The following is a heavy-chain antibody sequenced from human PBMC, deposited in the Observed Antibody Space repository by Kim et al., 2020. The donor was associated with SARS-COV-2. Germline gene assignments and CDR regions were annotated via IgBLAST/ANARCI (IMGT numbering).Heavy chain of an antibody. Sequence: TIYSQKFQGRVTMTEETSTDTAYMELSSLRSEDTAVYYCATVALLRYFDPWGQGTLVTVSS. D-gene: IGHD3-9*01. CDR3: ATVALLRYFDP. V-gene: IGHV1-24*01. CDR2: T. J-gene: IGHJ5*02.